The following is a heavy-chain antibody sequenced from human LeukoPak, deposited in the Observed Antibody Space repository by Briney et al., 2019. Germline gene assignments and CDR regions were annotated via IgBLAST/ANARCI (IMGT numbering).Heavy chain of an antibody. V-gene: IGHV3-53*01. J-gene: IGHJ3*02. D-gene: IGHD1-14*01. CDR2: IYSGGST. CDR3: ARDRTGGDAFDI. CDR1: GFTFSSNW. Sequence: GGSLRLSCAGSGFTFSSNWMSWVRQAPGKGLEWVSVIYSGGSTYYADSVKGRFTISRDNSKNTLYLQMNSLRAEDTAVYYCARDRTGGDAFDIWGQGTMVTVSS.